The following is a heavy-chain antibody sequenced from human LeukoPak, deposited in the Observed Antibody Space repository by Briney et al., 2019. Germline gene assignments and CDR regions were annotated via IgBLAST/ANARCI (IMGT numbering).Heavy chain of an antibody. CDR1: GGSISSYY. CDR2: INHSGST. J-gene: IGHJ4*02. D-gene: IGHD2-15*01. Sequence: SETLSLTCTVSGGSISSYYWSWIRQPPGKGLEWIGEINHSGSTNYNPSLKSRVTTSVDTSKNQFSLKLSSVTAADTAVYYCARRDRYYCSGGSCYYFDYWGQGTLVTVSS. CDR3: ARRDRYYCSGGSCYYFDY. V-gene: IGHV4-34*01.